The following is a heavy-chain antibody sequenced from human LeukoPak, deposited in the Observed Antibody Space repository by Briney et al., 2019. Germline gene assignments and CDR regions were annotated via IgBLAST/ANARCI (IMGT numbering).Heavy chain of an antibody. D-gene: IGHD2-2*03. CDR1: GFTVSSNY. V-gene: IGHV3-53*01. CDR3: ARVDIDIVAGMDV. J-gene: IGHJ6*02. CDR2: IYSGGST. Sequence: GGSLRLSCAASGFTVSSNYMSWVRQAPGKGLEWVSLIYSGGSTYYADSVKGRFTISGDNSKNTLYLQMNSLRAEDTAVYYCARVDIDIVAGMDVWGQGTTVTVSS.